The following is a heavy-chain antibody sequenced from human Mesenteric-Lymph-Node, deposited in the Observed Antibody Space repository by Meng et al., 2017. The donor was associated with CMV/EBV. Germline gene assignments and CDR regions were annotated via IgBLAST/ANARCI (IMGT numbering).Heavy chain of an antibody. CDR1: GGSISSVNYF. Sequence: SETLSLTCTVSGGSISSVNYFWGWVRQPPGKGLEWIGYIYYSGSTNYNPSLKSRVTISVDTSKNQFSLKLSSVTAADTAVYYCARGGDYVWGSYRFLRRNWFDPWGQGTLVTVSS. D-gene: IGHD3-16*02. V-gene: IGHV4-61*01. CDR3: ARGGDYVWGSYRFLRRNWFDP. CDR2: IYYSGST. J-gene: IGHJ5*02.